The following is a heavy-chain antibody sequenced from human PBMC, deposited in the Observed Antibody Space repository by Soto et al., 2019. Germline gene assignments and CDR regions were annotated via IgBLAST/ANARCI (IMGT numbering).Heavy chain of an antibody. CDR1: GYTFTTYD. J-gene: IGHJ6*02. Sequence: ASVKVSCKASGYTFTTYDISWVRQAPGQRLEWMGRTSTYNGNTNYPQSLQGRLTMTTDTSTTTAYMELRSLRSDDTAVYYCARDPYHVLMVNAPNLYGMDVWGQGTTVTVS. CDR2: TSTYNGNT. CDR3: ARDPYHVLMVNAPNLYGMDV. D-gene: IGHD2-8*01. V-gene: IGHV1-18*01.